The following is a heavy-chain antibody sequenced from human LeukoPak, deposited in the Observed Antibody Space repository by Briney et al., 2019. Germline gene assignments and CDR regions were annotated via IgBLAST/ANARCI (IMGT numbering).Heavy chain of an antibody. CDR2: ISGSGGST. Sequence: GGSLRLSCAASGFTFSSYAMSWVRQAPGKGLEWVSAISGSGGSTYYADSVKGRFTISRDNSKNTLYLQMNSLRAEDTAVFYCAKLQSGYYYGPDWFDPWGQGTLVTVSS. CDR1: GFTFSSYA. J-gene: IGHJ5*02. D-gene: IGHD3-22*01. CDR3: AKLQSGYYYGPDWFDP. V-gene: IGHV3-23*01.